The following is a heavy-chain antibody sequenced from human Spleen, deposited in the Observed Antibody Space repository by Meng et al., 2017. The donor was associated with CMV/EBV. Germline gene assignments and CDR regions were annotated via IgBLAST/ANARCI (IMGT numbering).Heavy chain of an antibody. CDR3: AKDMRGGYDWGVGYYYYGMDV. CDR1: GFTFDDYA. D-gene: IGHD5-12*01. CDR2: ISWNSGSI. V-gene: IGHV3-9*01. J-gene: IGHJ6*02. Sequence: SLKISCAASGFTFDDYAMHWVRQAPGKGLEWVSGISWNSGSIGYADSVKGRLTISRDNAKNSLYLQMNSLRAEDTALYYCAKDMRGGYDWGVGYYYYGMDVWGQGTTVTVSS.